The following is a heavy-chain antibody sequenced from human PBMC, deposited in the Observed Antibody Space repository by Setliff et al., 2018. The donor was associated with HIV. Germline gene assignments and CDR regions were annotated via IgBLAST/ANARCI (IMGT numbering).Heavy chain of an antibody. J-gene: IGHJ5*02. Sequence: SETLSLTCSVTGVSINRTDHYRGWIRQSTGKRLEWIGSVSQSGSTYYNPSLKSRITISVDRSKNLFSLKLISVTAADQGVYYCARVPVAGANWFDPWGLGTLVTVSS. D-gene: IGHD2-21*01. V-gene: IGHV4-39*01. CDR1: GVSINRTDHY. CDR2: VSQSGST. CDR3: ARVPVAGANWFDP.